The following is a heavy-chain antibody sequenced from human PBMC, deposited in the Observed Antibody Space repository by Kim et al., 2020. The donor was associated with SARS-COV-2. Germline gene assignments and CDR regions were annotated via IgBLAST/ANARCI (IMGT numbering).Heavy chain of an antibody. Sequence: TYYAESAKSLVTITSDKSKSMLYLRMNSRSVEDTAVYYCAKVVANGGFDYWGQGTPVTVSS. V-gene: IGHV3-23*01. D-gene: IGHD2-8*01. J-gene: IGHJ4*02. CDR3: AKVVANGGFDY. CDR2: T.